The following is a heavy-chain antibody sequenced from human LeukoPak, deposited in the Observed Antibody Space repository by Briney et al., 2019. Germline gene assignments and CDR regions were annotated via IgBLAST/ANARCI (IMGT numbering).Heavy chain of an antibody. CDR3: ASAREYCGSAECYEYFQY. CDR2: IYSGGST. J-gene: IGHJ1*01. Sequence: GGSLRLSCAASGFTVGTNSMTWVRQSPGKGLEWVSVIYSGGSTYYADSVNGRFTISRDNSRNTLFLQMNSLRAEDTDLYYCASAREYCGSAECYEYFQYWGQGTLVTVSS. CDR1: GFTVGTNS. V-gene: IGHV3-53*01. D-gene: IGHD2-21*01.